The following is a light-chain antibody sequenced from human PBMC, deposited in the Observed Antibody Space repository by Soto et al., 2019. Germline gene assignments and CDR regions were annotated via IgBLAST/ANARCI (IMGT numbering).Light chain of an antibody. V-gene: IGLV1-47*01. CDR3: AKWDDSLRVYV. CDR2: RSD. J-gene: IGLJ1*01. Sequence: QSVLPQPPSASGTPGQRVTISCSTTNSRSGSNYVYWYQQLPGAAPKLLIYRSDQRPSGVPDRFSASKSGTSASLAISGLRSEDEADYFCAKWDDSLRVYVFGSGTKVTVL. CDR1: NSRSGSNY.